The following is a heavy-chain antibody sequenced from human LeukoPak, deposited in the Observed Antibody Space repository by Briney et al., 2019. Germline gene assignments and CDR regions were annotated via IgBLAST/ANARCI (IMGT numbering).Heavy chain of an antibody. Sequence: SETLSLTCTVSGCSVSSGSYDCSWIRQPPGKGLEWIGYIFYTESTNYNPSLKSRVSISVDTSKHQLSLKLTSVTAADTAVYHCARDLGWGEHDYWGHRTLVTVSS. D-gene: IGHD1/OR15-1a*01. CDR2: IFYTEST. CDR3: ARDLGWGEHDY. CDR1: GCSVSSGSYD. J-gene: IGHJ4*01. V-gene: IGHV4-61*01.